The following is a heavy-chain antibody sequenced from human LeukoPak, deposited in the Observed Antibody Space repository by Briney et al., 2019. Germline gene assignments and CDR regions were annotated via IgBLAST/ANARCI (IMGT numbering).Heavy chain of an antibody. D-gene: IGHD6-19*01. CDR1: GFTLSSYA. CDR3: ARAPRIAVAGTDFDY. CDR2: ISGSGDST. V-gene: IGHV3-23*01. Sequence: GGSLRLSCAASGFTLSSYAMSWVRQAPGKGLEWVSGISGSGDSTYYADSVKGRFTISRDNSKNTLYLQMNSLRAEDTAVYYCARAPRIAVAGTDFDYWGQGTLVTVSS. J-gene: IGHJ4*02.